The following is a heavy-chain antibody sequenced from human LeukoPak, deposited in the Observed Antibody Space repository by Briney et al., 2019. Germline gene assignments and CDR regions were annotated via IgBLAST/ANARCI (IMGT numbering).Heavy chain of an antibody. CDR1: GGSISSYY. CDR2: IYTSGST. J-gene: IGHJ5*02. V-gene: IGHV4-4*07. Sequence: PSETLSLTCTVSGGSISSYYWRWIRQPAGKELEWIGRIYTSGSTNYNPSLKSRVTMSVDTSKNQFSLKLSSVAAADTAVYYCARGTETIIAVAGTCGQGTLVTVSS. D-gene: IGHD6-19*01. CDR3: ARGTETIIAVAGT.